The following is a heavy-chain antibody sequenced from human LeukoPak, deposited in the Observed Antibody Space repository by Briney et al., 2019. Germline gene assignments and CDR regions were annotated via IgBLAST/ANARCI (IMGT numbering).Heavy chain of an antibody. CDR2: VFYTGKT. CDR1: GGSISTPSSY. Sequence: PSETPSLTCTVSGGSISTPSSYWGWIRQPPGKGLEWIGSVFYTGKTHYNPSLKSRVTISVDASQNHFSLKLGSVAAADSALYYCASLDPCYFDSGACHYYYSMDVWGQGTTVTVSS. D-gene: IGHD3-22*01. V-gene: IGHV4-39*02. CDR3: ASLDPCYFDSGACHYYYSMDV. J-gene: IGHJ6*02.